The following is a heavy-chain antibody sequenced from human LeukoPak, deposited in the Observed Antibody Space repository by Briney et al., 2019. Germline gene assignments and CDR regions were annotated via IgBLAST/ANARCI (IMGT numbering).Heavy chain of an antibody. CDR3: ARDRYGGRGDY. CDR1: GFTFSSYS. J-gene: IGHJ4*02. Sequence: GGSLRLSCAASGFTFSSYSMNWVRQAPGKGLEWVSSISSSSGYIYYADSVKGRFTISRDNAKNSLYLQMNSLRAEDTAVYYCARDRYGGRGDYWGQGTLVTVSS. CDR2: ISSSSGYI. D-gene: IGHD3-10*01. V-gene: IGHV3-21*01.